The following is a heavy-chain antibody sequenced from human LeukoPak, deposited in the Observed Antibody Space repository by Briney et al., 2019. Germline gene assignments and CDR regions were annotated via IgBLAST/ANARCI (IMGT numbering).Heavy chain of an antibody. J-gene: IGHJ4*02. D-gene: IGHD6-19*01. CDR1: GGSIFLFY. CDR3: ASSQWVVPGSF. CDR2: VYHSGYR. V-gene: IGHV4-59*08. Sequence: PSETLSLTCTVSGGSIFLFYWSWIRQTPGKGLEWIGYVYHSGYRNYNPSLKSRVTMSEDTSNDQISLQLTSVTAADTAVYYCASSQWVVPGSFWGPGILVTVSS.